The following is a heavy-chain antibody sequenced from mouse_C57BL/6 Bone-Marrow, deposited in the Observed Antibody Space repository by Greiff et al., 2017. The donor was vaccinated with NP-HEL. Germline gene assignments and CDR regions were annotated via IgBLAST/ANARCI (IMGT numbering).Heavy chain of an antibody. J-gene: IGHJ2*01. V-gene: IGHV1-62-2*01. CDR3: ARQEDTDWERGNYFDY. CDR1: GYTFTEYT. D-gene: IGHD4-1*01. Sequence: VQRVESGAELVKPGASVKLSCKASGYTFTEYTIHWVKQRSGQGLEWIGWFYPGSGSIKYNEKFKDKATLTADKSSSTVYMELSRLTSEDSAVYFCARQEDTDWERGNYFDYWGQGTTLTVSS. CDR2: FYPGSGSI.